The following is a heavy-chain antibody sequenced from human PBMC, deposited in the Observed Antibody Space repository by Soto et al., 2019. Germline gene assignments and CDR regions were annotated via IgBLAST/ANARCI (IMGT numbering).Heavy chain of an antibody. D-gene: IGHD6-19*01. Sequence: SETLSLTCAVYGGSSSGYYWSWIRQPPGKGLEWIGEINHSGSTNYNPSLKSRVTISVDTSKNQFPLKLSSVTAADTAVYYCARRMWLVGNDAFDIWGQGTMVTVSS. CDR3: ARRMWLVGNDAFDI. J-gene: IGHJ3*02. CDR2: INHSGST. V-gene: IGHV4-34*01. CDR1: GGSSSGYY.